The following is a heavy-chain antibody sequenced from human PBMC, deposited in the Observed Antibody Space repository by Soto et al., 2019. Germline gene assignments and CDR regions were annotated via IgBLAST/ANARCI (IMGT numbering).Heavy chain of an antibody. CDR2: IIPIFGTA. CDR3: ASAPHYYDSSGYWKYYYYGMDV. CDR1: GGTFSSYA. V-gene: IGHV1-69*12. J-gene: IGHJ6*02. D-gene: IGHD3-22*01. Sequence: QVQLVQSGAEVKKPGSSVKVSCKASGGTFSSYAISWVRQAPGQGLEWMGGIIPIFGTANYAQKFQGRVTITAEESTSTAYMELSSLRSEDTAVYYCASAPHYYDSSGYWKYYYYGMDVWGQGTTVTVSS.